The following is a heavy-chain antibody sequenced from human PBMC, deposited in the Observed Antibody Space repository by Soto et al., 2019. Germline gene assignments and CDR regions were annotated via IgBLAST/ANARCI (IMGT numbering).Heavy chain of an antibody. CDR2: IYTSGST. V-gene: IGHV4-4*07. J-gene: IGHJ6*02. Sequence: PSETLSLTCTVSGGSISSYYWSWIRQPAGKGLEWIGRIYTSGSTNYNPSLKSRVTMSVDTSKNQFSLKLSSVTAADTAVYYCARVCSGSSCYAVYYCGMDVWGQGTTVTVSS. CDR3: ARVCSGSSCYAVYYCGMDV. CDR1: GGSISSYY. D-gene: IGHD2-15*01.